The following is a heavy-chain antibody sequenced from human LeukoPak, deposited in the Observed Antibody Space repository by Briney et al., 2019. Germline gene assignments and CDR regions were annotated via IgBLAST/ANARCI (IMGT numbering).Heavy chain of an antibody. V-gene: IGHV4-39*07. D-gene: IGHD3-10*01. CDR3: ARVLVRGIIRDAFDI. J-gene: IGHJ3*02. Sequence: SETLSLTCTVSGGSIINSNYYWGWIRQPPGKGLEWIGSIYYSGNTYYRPSLKSRVTISVDTSKNQFSLKLSSVTAADTAVYYCARVLVRGIIRDAFDIWGQGTMVTVSS. CDR1: GGSIINSNYY. CDR2: IYYSGNT.